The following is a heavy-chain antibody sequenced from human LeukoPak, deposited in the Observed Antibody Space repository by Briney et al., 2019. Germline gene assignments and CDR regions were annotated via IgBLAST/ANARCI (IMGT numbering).Heavy chain of an antibody. V-gene: IGHV5-51*01. J-gene: IGHJ1*01. CDR2: IYPGDSDT. CDR1: GYSFTSYW. D-gene: IGHD6-19*01. Sequence: GESLKISCKGSGYSFTSYWIGWVRPMPGKGLEWMGIIYPGDSDTRYSPSFQGQVTISADKSISTAYLQWSSLKASDTAMYYCARHTVPSSGWYNGGVDPPHWGQGTLVTVSS. CDR3: ARHTVPSSGWYNGGVDPPH.